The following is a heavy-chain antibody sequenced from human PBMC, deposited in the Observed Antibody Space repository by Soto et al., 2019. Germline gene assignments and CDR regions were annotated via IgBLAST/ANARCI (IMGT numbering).Heavy chain of an antibody. CDR1: GFTFSSYA. Sequence: VQLVESGGGLVQPGRSLRLSCAASGFTFSSYAMHWVRQAPGKGLEWVAVISYDGSNKYYADSVKGRFTISRDNSKNTLYLQMNSLRAEDTAVYYCARVFKTREMATVRFGGMDVWGQGTTVTVSS. D-gene: IGHD4-4*01. J-gene: IGHJ6*02. V-gene: IGHV3-30-3*01. CDR2: ISYDGSNK. CDR3: ARVFKTREMATVRFGGMDV.